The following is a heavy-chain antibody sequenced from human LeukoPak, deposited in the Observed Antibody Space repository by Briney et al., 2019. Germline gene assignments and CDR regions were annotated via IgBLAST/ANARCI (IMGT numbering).Heavy chain of an antibody. D-gene: IGHD6-13*01. CDR1: GFTFSSYS. J-gene: IGHJ3*02. V-gene: IGHV3-21*01. Sequence: GGSLRLSCAASGFTFSSYSMNWVRQAPGKGLEWVSSISSSSSYIYYADSVKGRFTISRDNAKNSLYLQMNSLRAEDTAVYYCARAGDSSSWSDAFDIWGQGTMVTVSS. CDR2: ISSSSSYI. CDR3: ARAGDSSSWSDAFDI.